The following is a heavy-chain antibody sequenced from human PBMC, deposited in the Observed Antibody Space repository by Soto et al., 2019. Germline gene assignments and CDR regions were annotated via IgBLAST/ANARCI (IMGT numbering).Heavy chain of an antibody. V-gene: IGHV4-34*01. CDR2: INHSGST. CDR3: ARAGPYFGVVEY. Sequence: SETQSLTCAVYGGSFSGYYWSWIRQPPGKGLEWIGEINHSGSTNYNPSLKSRVTISVDTSKNQFSLKLSSVTAADTAVYYCARAGPYFGVVEYWGQGTLVTVSS. J-gene: IGHJ4*02. D-gene: IGHD3-3*01. CDR1: GGSFSGYY.